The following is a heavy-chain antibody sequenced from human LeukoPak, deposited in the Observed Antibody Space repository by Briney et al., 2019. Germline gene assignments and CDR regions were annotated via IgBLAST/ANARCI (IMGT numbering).Heavy chain of an antibody. CDR1: GFTVSPYA. CDR3: ARDLVGWPGEGADY. J-gene: IGHJ4*02. V-gene: IGHV3-30-3*01. D-gene: IGHD6-19*01. Sequence: GRSLRLSCAASGFTVSPYAMHWVRQAPGKGLEWVAVISDDGSNKYYADSVKGRFTISRDNSKNTLYLQMNSLRPEDTAVYYCARDLVGWPGEGADYWGQGTLVTVSS. CDR2: ISDDGSNK.